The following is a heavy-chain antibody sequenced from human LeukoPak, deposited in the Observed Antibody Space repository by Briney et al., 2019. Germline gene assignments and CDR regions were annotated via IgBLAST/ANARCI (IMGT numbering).Heavy chain of an antibody. V-gene: IGHV4-39*07. CDR2: IYYSGST. J-gene: IGHJ3*02. D-gene: IGHD1-26*01. CDR1: GGSISSSSYY. Sequence: PSETLSLTCTVSGGSISSSSYYWGWIRQPPGKGLEWIGSIYYSGSTYYNPSLKSRATISVDTSKNQFSLKLSSVTAADTAVYYCARDVRWAAYPPDIWGQGTMVTVSS. CDR3: ARDVRWAAYPPDI.